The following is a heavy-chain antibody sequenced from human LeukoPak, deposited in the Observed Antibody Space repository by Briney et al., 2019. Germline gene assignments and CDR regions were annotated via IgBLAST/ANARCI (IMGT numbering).Heavy chain of an antibody. V-gene: IGHV4-39*07. J-gene: IGHJ6*03. CDR3: ARDQGKTYYDFWSGYPYYMDV. D-gene: IGHD3-3*01. Sequence: GSLRLSCAASGFTFSNSAMSWVRQAPGKGLEWIGSIYYSGSTYYNPSLKSRVTISVDTSKNQFSLKLSSVTAADTAVYYCARDQGKTYYDFWSGYPYYMDVWGKGTTVTVSS. CDR2: IYYSGST. CDR1: GFTFSNSA.